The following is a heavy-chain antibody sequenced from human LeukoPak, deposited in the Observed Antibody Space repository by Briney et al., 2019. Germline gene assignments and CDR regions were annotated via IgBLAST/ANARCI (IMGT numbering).Heavy chain of an antibody. Sequence: SLRLSCADSASIFSTSAMHWVRQAPGKGLEWIGEIHHSGSTNYNPSLKSRVTISVDTSKNQFSLKLSSVTAADTAVYYCAREGDSSVYYDYWGQGTLVTVSS. CDR1: ASIFSTSA. V-gene: IGHV4-34*01. J-gene: IGHJ4*02. CDR2: IHHSGST. CDR3: AREGDSSVYYDY. D-gene: IGHD3-22*01.